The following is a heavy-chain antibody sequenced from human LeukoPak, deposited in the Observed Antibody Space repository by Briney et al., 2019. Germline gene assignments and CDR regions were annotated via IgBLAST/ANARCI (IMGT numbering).Heavy chain of an antibody. J-gene: IGHJ4*02. D-gene: IGHD3-3*01. CDR2: IYPGDSET. CDR1: GYDFNKYW. V-gene: IGHV5-51*01. Sequence: GDSLKISCQGSGYDFNKYWIGWMRQMPGKGLEWIGIIYPGDSETRYNPSFQGHVTISVDKSISTAHLELSNLKTSDSATVYYCARVRSGYYALFDYWGRGTLVSVSS. CDR3: ARVRSGYYALFDY.